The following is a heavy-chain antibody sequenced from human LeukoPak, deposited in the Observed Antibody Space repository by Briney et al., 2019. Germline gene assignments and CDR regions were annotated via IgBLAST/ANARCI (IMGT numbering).Heavy chain of an antibody. CDR1: GFTFSSYA. J-gene: IGHJ4*02. V-gene: IGHV3-23*01. Sequence: GGSLRLSCAASGFTFSSYAMSWVRQAPGKGLEWVSAISGSGGSTYYADSVKGRFTISRDNSKNTLYLQMNSLRAEDPAVYYCAKDGWGSYNFDYWGQGTLVTVSS. D-gene: IGHD1-26*01. CDR2: ISGSGGST. CDR3: AKDGWGSYNFDY.